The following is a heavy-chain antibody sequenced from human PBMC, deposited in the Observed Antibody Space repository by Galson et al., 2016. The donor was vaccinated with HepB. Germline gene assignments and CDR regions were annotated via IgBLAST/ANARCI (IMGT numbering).Heavy chain of an antibody. Sequence: SLRLSCAASGFTFSRHSMSWVRQAPGKGLEWVSGTGVDGGPTFYAESVKGRFIISKDMSKNTLSLQMNIRRADDTAVYSRAGDRGYFGSAFDYWGLGTLVTVAS. CDR1: GFTFSRHS. V-gene: IGHV3-23*01. J-gene: IGHJ4*02. D-gene: IGHD2/OR15-2a*01. CDR2: TGVDGGPT. CDR3: AGDRGYFGSAFDY.